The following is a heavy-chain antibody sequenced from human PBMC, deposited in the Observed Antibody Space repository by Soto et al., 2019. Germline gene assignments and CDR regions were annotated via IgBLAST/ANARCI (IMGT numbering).Heavy chain of an antibody. CDR2: IYYSGTT. CDR1: GGSISTGGYY. D-gene: IGHD3-22*01. J-gene: IGHJ2*01. Sequence: QVQLQESGPGLVKPSQTLSLTCTVSGGSISTGGYYWSWIRQHPGKDLECIGYIYYSGTTYYNPCLQRRLTVSVDASNSQCCLVLDSVIAAATAVYYCATDGGYYGGSGAKCFPLWVRGGLVT. CDR3: ATDGGYYGGSGAKCFPL. V-gene: IGHV4-31*03.